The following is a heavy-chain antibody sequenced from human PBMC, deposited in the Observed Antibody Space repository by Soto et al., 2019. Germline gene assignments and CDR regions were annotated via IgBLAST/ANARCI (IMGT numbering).Heavy chain of an antibody. CDR2: IIPIFRST. CDR1: GGTFNSYA. V-gene: IGHV1-69*06. J-gene: IGHJ2*01. CDR3: ARVLQPPNGSSWRSLYWYFAL. D-gene: IGHD2-15*01. Sequence: QVQLVQSGAEVKKPGSSVKVSCKASGGTFNSYALTWVRQAPGHGLEWMGGIIPIFRSTNDAQKFQGRVTITANRSTSTAYMELSSLRSDETAVYYCARVLQPPNGSSWRSLYWYFALWGRGTLVTVSS.